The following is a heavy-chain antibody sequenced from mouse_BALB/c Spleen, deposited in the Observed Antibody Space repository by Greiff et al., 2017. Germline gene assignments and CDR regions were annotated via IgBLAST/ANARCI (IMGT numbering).Heavy chain of an antibody. J-gene: IGHJ2*01. CDR1: GYSFTSYW. Sequence: VQLQQSGTVLARPGASVKMSCKASGYSFTSYWMHWVKQRPGQGLEWIGAIYPGNSDTSYNQKFKGKAKLTAVTSASTAYMELSSLTNEDSAVYYCTRCITTVVDYFDYWGQGTTLTVSS. CDR3: TRCITTVVDYFDY. CDR2: IYPGNSDT. D-gene: IGHD1-1*01. V-gene: IGHV1-5*01.